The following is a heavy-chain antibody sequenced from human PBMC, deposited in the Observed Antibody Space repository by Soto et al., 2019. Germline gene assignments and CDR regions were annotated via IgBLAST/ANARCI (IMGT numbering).Heavy chain of an antibody. CDR3: ARVKKGWAYCGGDCYSGDAFDI. J-gene: IGHJ3*02. CDR2: ISSSSSYT. D-gene: IGHD2-21*02. Sequence: GGSLRLSCAASGFTFSDYYMSWIRQAPGKGLEWVSYISSSSSYTNYADSVKGRFTISRDNAKNSLYLQMNSLRDEDTAVYYCARVKKGWAYCGGDCYSGDAFDIWGQGTMVTVS. CDR1: GFTFSDYY. V-gene: IGHV3-11*06.